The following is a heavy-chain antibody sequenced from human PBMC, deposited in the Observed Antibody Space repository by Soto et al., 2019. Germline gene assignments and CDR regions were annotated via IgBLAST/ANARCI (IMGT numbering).Heavy chain of an antibody. Sequence: GGSLRLSCAAAGGTFSSYGRHWVRQAPGKGLVWVSRINSDGSSISYADSVKGRFTISRDNAKNTLYLQMNSLRVEDTAVYYCARETGYSSGWRQDYWGQGTLVTVSS. J-gene: IGHJ4*02. CDR2: INSDGSSI. D-gene: IGHD6-19*01. V-gene: IGHV3-74*01. CDR1: GGTFSSYG. CDR3: ARETGYSSGWRQDY.